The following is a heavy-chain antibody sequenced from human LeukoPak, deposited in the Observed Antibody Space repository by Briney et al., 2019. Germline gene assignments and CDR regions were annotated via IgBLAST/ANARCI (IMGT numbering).Heavy chain of an antibody. J-gene: IGHJ3*02. D-gene: IGHD3-22*01. CDR2: ISGSADST. V-gene: IGHV3-23*01. CDR1: GFTFSSYA. Sequence: GGSLRLSCAASGFTFSSYAMDWVRQAPGKGLEWVSGISGSADSTYYADSVKGRFTISRDNSKNTLFLQMNSLRAEDTAVYYCANGGSGYFRDAFDIWGQGTMVTVSS. CDR3: ANGGSGYFRDAFDI.